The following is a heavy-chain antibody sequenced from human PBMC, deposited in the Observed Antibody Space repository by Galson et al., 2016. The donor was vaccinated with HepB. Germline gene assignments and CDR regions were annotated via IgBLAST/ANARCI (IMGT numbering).Heavy chain of an antibody. V-gene: IGHV5-51*01. Sequence: QSGAEVKEPGESLKISCEVSGYSFTSYWIGWVRQMPGKGLEWMGVVYPGDSATRYGPSFRGQVTISADKSINTAYLQWSSLKASDTAIYYCAKHKYTTVSGMYPSDAFDIWGQGTMVTVSS. J-gene: IGHJ3*02. CDR2: VYPGDSAT. CDR1: GYSFTSYW. CDR3: AKHKYTTVSGMYPSDAFDI. D-gene: IGHD6-19*01.